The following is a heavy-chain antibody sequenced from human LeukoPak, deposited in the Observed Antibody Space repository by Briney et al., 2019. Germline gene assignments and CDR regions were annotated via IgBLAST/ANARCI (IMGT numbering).Heavy chain of an antibody. D-gene: IGHD5-12*01. CDR2: ISSSGSTI. Sequence: GGSLRLPCAASGFTFSDYYMSWIRQAPGKGLEWVSYISSSGSTIYYADSVKGRFTISRDNAKNSLYLQMNSLRAEDTAVYYCARDRIVADAFDIWGQGTMVTVSS. CDR3: ARDRIVADAFDI. V-gene: IGHV3-11*04. J-gene: IGHJ3*02. CDR1: GFTFSDYY.